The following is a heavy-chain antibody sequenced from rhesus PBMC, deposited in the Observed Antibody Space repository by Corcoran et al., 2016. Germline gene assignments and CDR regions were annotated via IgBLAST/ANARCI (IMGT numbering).Heavy chain of an antibody. D-gene: IGHD1-1*01. CDR1: GGSISGYYH. CDR2: LYGMSPST. CDR3: ARGNWNHELDV. Sequence: QVKLQQWGEGLVKPSETLSLICAVHGGSISGYYHWSWIRQPPGKGRGWIGNLYGMSPSTNDNPALKIRVTISKDTSKNRFTRKLSCVTAADTAVYYCARGNWNHELDVWGRGVLVTVSS. V-gene: IGHV4-73*01. J-gene: IGHJ5-2*02.